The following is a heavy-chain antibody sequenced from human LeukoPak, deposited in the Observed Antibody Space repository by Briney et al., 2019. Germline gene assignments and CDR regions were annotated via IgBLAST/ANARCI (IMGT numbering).Heavy chain of an antibody. V-gene: IGHV1-2*02. CDR2: INPNSGGS. D-gene: IGHD3-16*01. Sequence: ASVKVSCKASGYTFTGYYFHWVRQAPGQGLEWMGWINPNSGGSNYAQKFRGRVTMTRDTSISTAYMELSRLRSDDTAVYYCARESRPGGVGIGAFDIWGQGTMVTVSS. CDR3: ARESRPGGVGIGAFDI. CDR1: GYTFTGYY. J-gene: IGHJ3*02.